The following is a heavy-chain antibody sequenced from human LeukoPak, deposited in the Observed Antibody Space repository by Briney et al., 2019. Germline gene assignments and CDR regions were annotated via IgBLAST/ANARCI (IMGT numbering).Heavy chain of an antibody. V-gene: IGHV3-23*01. D-gene: IGHD3-22*01. CDR2: ISGSGGTS. J-gene: IGHJ3*02. CDR3: ARAYYDSSGYYDAFDI. Sequence: PGGSLRLSCAASGFTFSIYAMVWVRQAPGKGLEWVSAISGSGGTSYYADSVKGRFTISRDNSKNTLYLQMNSLRAEDTAVYYCARAYYDSSGYYDAFDIWGQGTMVTVSS. CDR1: GFTFSIYA.